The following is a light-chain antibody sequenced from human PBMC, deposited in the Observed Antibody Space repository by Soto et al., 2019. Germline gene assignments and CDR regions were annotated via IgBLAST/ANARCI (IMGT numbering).Light chain of an antibody. J-gene: IGLJ2*01. CDR3: SSYTSRSTVV. CDR2: DVT. CDR1: STDVGLYNY. Sequence: QSALTQPASVSGSPGQSITISCTGTSTDVGLYNYVSWYQQHPGKAPKLMIFDVTNRPSGVSYRFSGSKSGYTASLTISGLQAEDEADYYCSSYTSRSTVVFGGGTKVTVL. V-gene: IGLV2-14*01.